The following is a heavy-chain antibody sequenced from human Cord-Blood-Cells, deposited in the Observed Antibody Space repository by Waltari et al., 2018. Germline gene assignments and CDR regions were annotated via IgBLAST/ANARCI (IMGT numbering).Heavy chain of an antibody. CDR2: IYYSGST. Sequence: QLQLQESGPGLVTPSETLSLTCTVSGGSISSSSYYWGWIRQPPGKGLEWIGSIYYSGSTYYNPSLKSRVTISVDTSKNQFSLKLSSVTAADTAVYYCARHFLLGEYSSSSEYFQHWGQGTLVTVSS. V-gene: IGHV4-39*01. CDR3: ARHFLLGEYSSSSEYFQH. J-gene: IGHJ1*01. CDR1: GGSISSSSYY. D-gene: IGHD6-6*01.